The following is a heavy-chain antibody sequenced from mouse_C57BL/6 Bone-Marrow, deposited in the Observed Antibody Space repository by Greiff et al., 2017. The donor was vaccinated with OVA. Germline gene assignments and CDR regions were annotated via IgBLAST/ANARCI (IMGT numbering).Heavy chain of an antibody. CDR1: GFTFSSYA. CDR3: TRDHGYSFAY. Sequence: EVQGVESGEGLVKPGGSLKLSCAASGFTFSSYAMSWVRQTPEKRLEWVAYISSGGDYIYYADTVKGRFTISRDNARNTLYLQMSSLKSEDTAMYYCTRDHGYSFAYWGQGTLVTVSA. V-gene: IGHV5-9-1*02. CDR2: ISSGGDYI. J-gene: IGHJ3*01. D-gene: IGHD2-3*01.